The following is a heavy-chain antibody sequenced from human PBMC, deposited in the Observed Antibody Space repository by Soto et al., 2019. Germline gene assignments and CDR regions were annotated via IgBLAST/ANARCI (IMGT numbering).Heavy chain of an antibody. Sequence: QVQLVESGGGVVQPGRSLRLSCAASGFTFRIYSMHWVRQSPGKGLGRVAVMWYDGTNKYYGESVKGRFTISRDNSENTLYLQMNSLRVEDTAVYYCARDATFGTKGGSFDIWGHGTLVTVSS. J-gene: IGHJ3*02. CDR3: ARDATFGTKGGSFDI. D-gene: IGHD3-16*01. V-gene: IGHV3-33*01. CDR1: GFTFRIYS. CDR2: MWYDGTNK.